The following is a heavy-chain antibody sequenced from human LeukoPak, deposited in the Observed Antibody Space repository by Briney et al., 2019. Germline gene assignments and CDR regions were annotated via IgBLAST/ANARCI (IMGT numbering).Heavy chain of an antibody. D-gene: IGHD1-26*01. CDR3: ASPEEHL. Sequence: PSETLSLTCAAYGGSFSGYYWSWIRQPPGKGLEWIGEINHSGSTNYNPSLKSRVTISVDTSKNQFSLKLSSVTAADTAVYYCASPEEHLWGQGTLVTVSS. CDR1: GGSFSGYY. CDR2: INHSGST. J-gene: IGHJ5*02. V-gene: IGHV4-34*01.